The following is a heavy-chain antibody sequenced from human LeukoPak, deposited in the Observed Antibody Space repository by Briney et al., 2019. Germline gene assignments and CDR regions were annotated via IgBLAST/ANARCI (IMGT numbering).Heavy chain of an antibody. CDR3: ARVLTIFGVVSNFDY. V-gene: IGHV5-51*01. D-gene: IGHD3-3*01. J-gene: IGHJ4*02. Sequence: GESLKISCKGSGYSFTNYWIGWVRQMPGKGLEWMGIIYPRDSDTRYSPSFQGQVTISADKSIATAYLQWSSLKASDTAMYYCARVLTIFGVVSNFDYWGQGTLVTVSS. CDR1: GYSFTNYW. CDR2: IYPRDSDT.